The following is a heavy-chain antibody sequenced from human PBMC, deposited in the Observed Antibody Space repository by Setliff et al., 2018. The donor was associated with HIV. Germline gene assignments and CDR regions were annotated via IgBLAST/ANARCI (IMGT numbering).Heavy chain of an antibody. CDR3: ARDLGVDGYNSIGFDP. Sequence: ASVKVSCKASGGTFSSYAISWVRQAPGQGLEWMGGIIPIFGTANYAQKFQGRVTITADESTSTAYMELSSLRSEDTAVYYCARDLGVDGYNSIGFDPWGQGTLVTVSS. V-gene: IGHV1-69*13. CDR1: GGTFSSYA. J-gene: IGHJ5*02. D-gene: IGHD5-12*01. CDR2: IIPIFGTA.